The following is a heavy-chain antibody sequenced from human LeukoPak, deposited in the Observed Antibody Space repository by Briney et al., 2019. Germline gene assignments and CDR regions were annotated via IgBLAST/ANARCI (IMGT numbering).Heavy chain of an antibody. CDR3: ARLWDSTGLYFYSYTDI. Sequence: PSETLSLTCTVSGASIRGDTYYWGWIRQPPGKGLEWIVNYHIGNTYYNPSLKSPVTISEDTSKNQFSLRVNSVTAADTAVYYCARLWDSTGLYFYSYTDIWGEGTTVTVSS. J-gene: IGHJ6*03. D-gene: IGHD6-19*01. CDR2: YHIGNT. CDR1: GASIRGDTYY. V-gene: IGHV4-39*01.